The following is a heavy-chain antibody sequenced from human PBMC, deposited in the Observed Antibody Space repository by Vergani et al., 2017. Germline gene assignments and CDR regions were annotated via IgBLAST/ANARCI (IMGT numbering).Heavy chain of an antibody. CDR1: GFTFSSYG. Sequence: VQLLESGGNLIQPGGSLRLSCGASGFTFSSYGMHWVRQAPGKGLEWVAFTRYDGIVEYYGDSVRGRFTISRDNSKNTLYLQMNRLRPEDTAVYYCATAGAAYCRGASCYDFFEYWGQGTLVTVAS. D-gene: IGHD2-15*01. J-gene: IGHJ4*02. V-gene: IGHV3-30*02. CDR2: TRYDGIVE. CDR3: ATAGAAYCRGASCYDFFEY.